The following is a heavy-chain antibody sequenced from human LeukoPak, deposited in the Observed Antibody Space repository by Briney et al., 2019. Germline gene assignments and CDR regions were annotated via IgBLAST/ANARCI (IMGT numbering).Heavy chain of an antibody. D-gene: IGHD5-18*01. J-gene: IGHJ3*02. CDR2: IGGSGGST. CDR3: AKDRGYSYGPDAFDI. CDR1: EFTFSSYV. Sequence: GGSLRLSCVASEFTFSSYVMSWVRQAPGKGLEWVSGIGGSGGSTYYADSVKGRFTISRDSSKNTLYLQMNSLRAEDTAVYYCAKDRGYSYGPDAFDIWGQGTMVAVSS. V-gene: IGHV3-23*01.